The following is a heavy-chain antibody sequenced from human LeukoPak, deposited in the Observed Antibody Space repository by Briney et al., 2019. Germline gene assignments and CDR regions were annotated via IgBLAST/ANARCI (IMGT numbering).Heavy chain of an antibody. J-gene: IGHJ4*02. CDR3: AIKYSSSWHNYFDY. D-gene: IGHD6-13*01. CDR1: GGSFSGYY. Sequence: SETLSLTCAVYGGSFSGYYWSWIRQPPGKGPEWIGEINHSGSTNYNPSLKSRVTISVDTSKNQFSLKLSSVTAADTAVYYCAIKYSSSWHNYFDYWGQGTLVTVSS. CDR2: INHSGST. V-gene: IGHV4-34*01.